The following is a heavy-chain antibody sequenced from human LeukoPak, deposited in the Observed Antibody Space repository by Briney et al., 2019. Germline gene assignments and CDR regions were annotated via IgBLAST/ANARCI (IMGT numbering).Heavy chain of an antibody. CDR1: GFTFSSYW. D-gene: IGHD3-10*01. CDR3: ARVAGFGERGMDV. J-gene: IGHJ6*02. V-gene: IGHV3-7*01. CDR2: IKQDGSEK. Sequence: GGSLRLSCAASGFTFSSYWMSWVRQAPGKGPEWVANIKQDGSEKYYVDSVKGRFTISRDNAENSLYLQMNSLRAEDTAVYYCARVAGFGERGMDVWGQGTTVTVSS.